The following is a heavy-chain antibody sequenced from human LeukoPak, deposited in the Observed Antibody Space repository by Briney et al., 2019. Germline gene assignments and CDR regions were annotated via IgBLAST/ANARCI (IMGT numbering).Heavy chain of an antibody. CDR1: GGSISTYY. CDR2: IFHTGTT. Sequence: SETLSLTCTVPGGSISTYYWSWIRQPPGKGLECLGFIFHTGTTNYNPSLKSRVAISVDTSKNQFSLRLSSVTAADTAVYYCARVHSNYLQLWLSHFDYWGQGTLVTVSS. V-gene: IGHV4-59*12. D-gene: IGHD5-18*01. J-gene: IGHJ4*02. CDR3: ARVHSNYLQLWLSHFDY.